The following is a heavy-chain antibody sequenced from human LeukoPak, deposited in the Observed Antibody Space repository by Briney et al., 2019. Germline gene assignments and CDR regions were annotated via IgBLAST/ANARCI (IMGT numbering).Heavy chain of an antibody. J-gene: IGHJ4*02. V-gene: IGHV3-7*01. D-gene: IGHD3-10*01. CDR1: GFTFSGYW. CDR2: IKQDGSEK. Sequence: GGSLRLSCAASGFTFSGYWMSWVRQAPGKGLEWVANIKQDGSEKYYVDSVKGRFTISRDNAKNSLYLQMNSLRAEDTAVYYCARVNDRRGPDYWGQGTLVTVSS. CDR3: ARVNDRRGPDY.